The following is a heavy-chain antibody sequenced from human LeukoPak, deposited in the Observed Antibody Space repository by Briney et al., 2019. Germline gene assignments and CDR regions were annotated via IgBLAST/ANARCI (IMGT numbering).Heavy chain of an antibody. J-gene: IGHJ6*03. V-gene: IGHV4-59*12. CDR1: GGSISSYY. Sequence: SETLCLTCTVSGGSISSYYWSWIRQPPGKGLEWIGYIYYSGSTNYNPSLKSRVTISVDTSKNQFSLKLSSVTAADTAVYYCARDAEYSSSPRYYYYYYMDVWGKGTTVTVSS. CDR2: IYYSGST. D-gene: IGHD6-13*01. CDR3: ARDAEYSSSPRYYYYYYMDV.